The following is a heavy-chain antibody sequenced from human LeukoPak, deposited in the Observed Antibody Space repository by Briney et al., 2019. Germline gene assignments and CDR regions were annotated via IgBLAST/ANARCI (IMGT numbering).Heavy chain of an antibody. V-gene: IGHV1-24*01. CDR3: ATDFRWGYCSRTSCTPPGY. D-gene: IGHD2-2*01. CDR1: GYTLTELS. Sequence: ASVKVSCKVSGYTLTELSMHWVRQAPGKGLEWMGGFDPEDGETIYAQKFQGRVTMTEDTSTDTAYMELSSLRSEDTAVYYCATDFRWGYCSRTSCTPPGYWGQGTLVTVSS. J-gene: IGHJ4*02. CDR2: FDPEDGET.